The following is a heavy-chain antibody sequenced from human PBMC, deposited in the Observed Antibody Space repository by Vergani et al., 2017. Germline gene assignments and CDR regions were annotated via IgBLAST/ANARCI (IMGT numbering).Heavy chain of an antibody. CDR3: AKDLPCGTYGGDWLAP. J-gene: IGHJ5*02. CDR1: GFSFSSYG. Sequence: QVQLVESGGGVVQPGKSLRLSCAASGFSFSSYGMHWVRQAPGKGLEWVAVISYDGSNKYYADSVKGRFTISRDTSKNTLYLQMNSLRAEDTAVYYCAKDLPCGTYGGDWLAPWGQGTLVTVSS. V-gene: IGHV3-30*18. CDR2: ISYDGSNK. D-gene: IGHD4-23*01.